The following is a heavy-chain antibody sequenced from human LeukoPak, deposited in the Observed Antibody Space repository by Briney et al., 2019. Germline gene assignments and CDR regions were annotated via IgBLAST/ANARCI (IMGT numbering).Heavy chain of an antibody. CDR2: ISPDGSRT. CDR1: GFTFITNW. V-gene: IGHV3-74*01. D-gene: IGHD3-22*01. CDR3: ARKGGYSSGYYY. Sequence: GGPLRLSCAAPGFTFITNWRNWFGQTPGKGLFWVSRISPDGSRTAYADSVKGRFTISRDNAKNSLYLQMDSLRVEDTAVYYCARKGGYSSGYYYWGQGTLVTVSS. J-gene: IGHJ4*02.